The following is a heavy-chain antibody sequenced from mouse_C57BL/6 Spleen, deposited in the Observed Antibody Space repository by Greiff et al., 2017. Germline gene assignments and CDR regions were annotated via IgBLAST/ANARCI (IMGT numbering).Heavy chain of an antibody. V-gene: IGHV1-26*01. CDR2: INPNNGGT. D-gene: IGHD2-4*01. Sequence: EVQLQQSGPELVKPGASVKISCKASGYTFTDYYMNWVKQSLGKSLEWIGDINPNNGGTSYNQKFKGKATLTVDKSSSTAYMELRSLTSEDSAVYYCASPYYDYEFAYWGQGTLVTVSA. CDR3: ASPYYDYEFAY. J-gene: IGHJ3*01. CDR1: GYTFTDYY.